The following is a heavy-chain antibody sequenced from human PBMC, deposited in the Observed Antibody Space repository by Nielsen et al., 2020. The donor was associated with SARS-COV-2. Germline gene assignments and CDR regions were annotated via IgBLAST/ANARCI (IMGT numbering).Heavy chain of an antibody. CDR1: GFTFSDFW. CDR3: VRDAGWGAMDV. D-gene: IGHD3-16*01. V-gene: IGHV3-7*05. J-gene: IGHJ6*02. CDR2: VNLDATGK. Sequence: GGSLTLSCAASGFTFSDFWMSWVRQAPGKGLEWVAMVNLDATGKYYLDSVRGRFSISRDNARNSLFLQLNSLRADDTAFYYCVRDAGWGAMDVWGPGTTVTVSS.